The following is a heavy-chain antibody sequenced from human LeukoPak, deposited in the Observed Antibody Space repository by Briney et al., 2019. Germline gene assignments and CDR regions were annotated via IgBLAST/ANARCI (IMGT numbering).Heavy chain of an antibody. CDR1: GFTFSDYY. D-gene: IGHD3-22*01. CDR3: AKAVDYYDSSGYYYVLAFDI. V-gene: IGHV3-11*01. J-gene: IGHJ3*02. Sequence: GGSLRLSCAASGFTFSDYYMSWIRQAPGKGLEWVSYISSSGSTIYYADSVKGRFTISRDNSKNTLYLQMNSLRAEDTAVYYCAKAVDYYDSSGYYYVLAFDIWGQGTMVTVSS. CDR2: ISSSGSTI.